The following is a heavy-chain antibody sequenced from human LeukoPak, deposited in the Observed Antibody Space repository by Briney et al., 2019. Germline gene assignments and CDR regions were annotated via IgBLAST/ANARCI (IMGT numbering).Heavy chain of an antibody. V-gene: IGHV1-18*01. Sequence: ASVKVSCKASGYTFTSYGISWVRQAPGQGLEWMGWISAYNGNTNYAQKLQGRVTMTTDTSTSTAYMELRSLRSDDTAVYYCARDPVYDFWSGYPYYFDYWGQGTLVTVSS. CDR3: ARDPVYDFWSGYPYYFDY. CDR2: ISAYNGNT. D-gene: IGHD3-3*01. CDR1: GYTFTSYG. J-gene: IGHJ4*02.